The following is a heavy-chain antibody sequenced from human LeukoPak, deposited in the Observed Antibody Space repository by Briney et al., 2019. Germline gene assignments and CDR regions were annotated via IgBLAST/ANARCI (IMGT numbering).Heavy chain of an antibody. CDR1: GLTFSSYA. D-gene: IGHD3-10*01. Sequence: GGSLRLSCAASGLTFSSYAMSWVRQAPGKGLEWVSAISGSGGSTYYADSVKGRFTISRDNSKNTLYLQMNSLRAEDTAVYYCAKSGSYYVSYFDYWGQGTLVTVSS. CDR3: AKSGSYYVSYFDY. CDR2: ISGSGGST. J-gene: IGHJ4*02. V-gene: IGHV3-23*01.